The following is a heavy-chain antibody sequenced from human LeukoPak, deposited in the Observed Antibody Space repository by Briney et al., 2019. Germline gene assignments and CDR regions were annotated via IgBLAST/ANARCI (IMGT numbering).Heavy chain of an antibody. J-gene: IGHJ5*02. CDR2: IYYSGST. CDR1: GGSISSYY. V-gene: IGHV4-59*01. D-gene: IGHD3-10*01. CDR3: ARSGDYYGSGSYYRFDP. Sequence: SETPSLTCTVSGGSISSYYWSWIRQPPGKGLEWIGYIYYSGSTNYNPSLKSRVTISVDTSKNQFSLKLSSVTAADTAVYYCARSGDYYGSGSYYRFDPWGQGTLVTVSS.